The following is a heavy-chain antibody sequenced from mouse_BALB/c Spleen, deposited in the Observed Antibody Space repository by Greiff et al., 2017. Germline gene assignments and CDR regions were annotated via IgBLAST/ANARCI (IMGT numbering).Heavy chain of an antibody. V-gene: IGHV1-9*01. J-gene: IGHJ3*01. D-gene: IGHD2-4*01. CDR1: GYTFSSYW. CDR3: ARLGMITPWFAY. Sequence: VNLVESGAELMKPGASVKISCKATGYTFSSYWIEWVKQRPGHGLEWIGEILPGSGSTNYNEKFKGKATFTADTSSNTAYMQLSSLTSEDSAVYYCARLGMITPWFAYWGQGTLVTVSA. CDR2: ILPGSGST.